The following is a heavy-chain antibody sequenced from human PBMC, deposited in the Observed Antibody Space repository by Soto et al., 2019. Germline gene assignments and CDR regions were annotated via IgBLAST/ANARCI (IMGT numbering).Heavy chain of an antibody. Sequence: QITLQESGPTLVTPTQTLTLTCTFSGFSIGTSGEAVGWIRQPPGKALEWLAIIYWDNDKLYSSCLRCRLTITKDNSRNQVVLTMTSVDPVDTATYYCAHRRRARPPNSSGGTCYGGFAYWGQGALVTVSS. J-gene: IGHJ4*02. CDR3: AHRRRARPPNSSGGTCYGGFAY. V-gene: IGHV2-5*02. D-gene: IGHD2-15*01. CDR2: IYWDNDK. CDR1: GFSIGTSGEA.